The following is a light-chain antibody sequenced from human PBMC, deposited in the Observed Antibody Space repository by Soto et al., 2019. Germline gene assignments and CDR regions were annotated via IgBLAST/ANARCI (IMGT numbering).Light chain of an antibody. CDR2: DAS. J-gene: IGKJ1*01. V-gene: IGKV3D-11*01. CDR1: QDIVSN. CDR3: QQRSNWLRT. Sequence: EIVMTQSPATPSVSPGERATLSCRASQDIVSNVAWYQQRPGQAPRLLIYDASNRATGIPARFSGSGSGTDFTLTISSLEPEDFAVYYCQQRSNWLRTFGQGTKVDIK.